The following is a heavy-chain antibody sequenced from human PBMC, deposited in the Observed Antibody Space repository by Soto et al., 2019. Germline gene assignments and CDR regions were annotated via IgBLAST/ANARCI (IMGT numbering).Heavy chain of an antibody. CDR1: RGTFTNYA. D-gene: IGHD3-22*01. V-gene: IGHV1-69*01. CDR2: IMPFFGSG. CDR3: AIDRAGYYSHFVY. J-gene: IGHJ4*02. Sequence: QVYLVQSGAEVKKPGSSVKVSCKALRGTFTNYAFSWVRQAPGQGLAWMGGIMPFFGSGNYAQKFQGRINISADESTSSVYLALTSLRSEVPAVYYLAIDRAGYYSHFVYWGQGTLVTVSS.